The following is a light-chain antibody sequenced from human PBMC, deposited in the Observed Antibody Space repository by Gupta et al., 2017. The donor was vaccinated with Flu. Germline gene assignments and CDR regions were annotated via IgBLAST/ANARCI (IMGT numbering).Light chain of an antibody. CDR1: SSNIGSNT. J-gene: IGLJ1*01. Sequence: QSVLTQPPSASGTPGQRVTISCSGSSSNIGSNTVNWYQQLPGTAPKFLMNSNNQRPSGVPDRFSGSKSGTSASLAIGGLQSEDEADYYCATWDDSLNGQVFGTGTKVTVL. CDR2: SNN. V-gene: IGLV1-44*01. CDR3: ATWDDSLNGQV.